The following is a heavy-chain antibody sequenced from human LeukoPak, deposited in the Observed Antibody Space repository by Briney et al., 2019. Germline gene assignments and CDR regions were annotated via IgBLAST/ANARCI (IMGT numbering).Heavy chain of an antibody. CDR3: ARGYYGSGMGWFDP. D-gene: IGHD3-10*01. V-gene: IGHV4-59*01. CDR2: IYYSGST. CDR1: GGSISSYY. J-gene: IGHJ5*02. Sequence: SETLSLTCTVSGGSISSYYWSWIRQPPGKGLEWIGYIYYSGSTNYNPSLMSRVTISVDTSKNQFSLKLSSVTAADTAVYYCARGYYGSGMGWFDPWGQGTLATVSS.